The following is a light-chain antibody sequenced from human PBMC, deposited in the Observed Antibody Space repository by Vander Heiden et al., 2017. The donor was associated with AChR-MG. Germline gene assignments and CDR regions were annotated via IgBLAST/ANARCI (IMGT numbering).Light chain of an antibody. V-gene: IGLV7-46*01. CDR1: TRAVTSGHD. J-gene: IGLJ3*02. CDR2: HTS. CDR3: LVSDSGARPV. Sequence: AVVPQEPSLTVSPGGTITPTCATSTRAVTSGHDTYWFQQKPGQAPRTLIYHTSDKQSLTPARFSGSLLGGKAALTLSGAQPEDEADYYCLVSDSGARPVFGGGTKLTVL.